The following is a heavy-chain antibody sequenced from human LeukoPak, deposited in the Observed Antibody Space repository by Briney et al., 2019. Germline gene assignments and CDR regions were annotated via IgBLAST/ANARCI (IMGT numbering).Heavy chain of an antibody. J-gene: IGHJ6*02. Sequence: GASVTASCTASGYTFTSYYMHWVRQAPGQGLEWMGIINPSGGSTSYAQKFQGRVTMTRDTSTSTVYMELSSLRSEDTAVYYCARDIHDSQRRNYGMDVWGQGTTVTVSS. CDR1: GYTFTSYY. CDR3: ARDIHDSQRRNYGMDV. D-gene: IGHD1-1*01. V-gene: IGHV1-46*01. CDR2: INPSGGST.